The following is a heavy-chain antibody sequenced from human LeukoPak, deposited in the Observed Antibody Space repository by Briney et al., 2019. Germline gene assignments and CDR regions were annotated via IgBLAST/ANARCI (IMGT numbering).Heavy chain of an antibody. V-gene: IGHV5-51*01. CDR2: IYPDNSDT. D-gene: IGHD5-18*01. Sequence: GGSLKISCQGSGYTFTNYWIGWVRQMPGKGLEWMGIIYPDNSDTKYSPSFQGQVTFSADKSISTAYLQWSSLRASDTAMYYCARLVLRIQLYLGDAFDTWGQGTMVTVSS. CDR3: ARLVLRIQLYLGDAFDT. J-gene: IGHJ3*02. CDR1: GYTFTNYW.